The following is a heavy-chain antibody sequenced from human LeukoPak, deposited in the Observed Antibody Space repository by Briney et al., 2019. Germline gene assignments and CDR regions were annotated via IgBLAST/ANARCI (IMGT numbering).Heavy chain of an antibody. Sequence: GGSLRLSCAASGFTFSSYWMSWVRQAPGKGLEWVANIKQDGSEKYYVDSVKGRFTISRDNAKNSLYVQMNSLRAEDTAVYYCARVRYSSSWYGYYYMDVWGKGTTVTVSS. CDR3: ARVRYSSSWYGYYYMDV. CDR2: IKQDGSEK. J-gene: IGHJ6*03. D-gene: IGHD6-13*01. CDR1: GFTFSSYW. V-gene: IGHV3-7*01.